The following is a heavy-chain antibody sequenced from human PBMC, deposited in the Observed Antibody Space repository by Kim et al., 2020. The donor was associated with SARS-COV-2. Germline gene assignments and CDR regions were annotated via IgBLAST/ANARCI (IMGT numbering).Heavy chain of an antibody. J-gene: IGHJ4*02. D-gene: IGHD7-27*01. CDR1: GFRFSTYS. Sequence: GGSLRLSCAVSGFRFSTYSLNWVRQAPGKGLEWVASISSGSDYIYYADSVKGRFTISRDKARNFVSLRMNSLRAEDSALYYCVRGARLTYDWGFYYYDNWGQGTPVTVSS. V-gene: IGHV3-21*01. CDR3: VRGARLTYDWGFYYYDN. CDR2: ISSGSDYI.